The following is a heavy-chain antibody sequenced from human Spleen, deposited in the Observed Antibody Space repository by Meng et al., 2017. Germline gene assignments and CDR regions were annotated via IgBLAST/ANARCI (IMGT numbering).Heavy chain of an antibody. CDR2: INSDGGNP. Sequence: GESLKISCAASGFIFGSYWMHWVRQVPGKGLGWVARINSDGGNPIYADSVKGRFTISRDNARNTLYLQRNSLRAEDTAVYYCTRDPLQWGTNFDFWGQGTLVTVSS. CDR1: GFIFGSYW. J-gene: IGHJ4*02. D-gene: IGHD3-16*01. CDR3: TRDPLQWGTNFDF. V-gene: IGHV3-74*01.